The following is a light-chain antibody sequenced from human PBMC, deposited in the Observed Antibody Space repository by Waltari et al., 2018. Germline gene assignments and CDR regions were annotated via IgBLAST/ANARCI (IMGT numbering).Light chain of an antibody. Sequence: EIVLTQSPATLSLSPGERATLPCRDSQSVDMYLACYQQRPSQAPRPLIYDTSNRATDISARFSGSGSETDFSLTISSLEPEDFAVYYCQQRRNWPLTFGGGTKVEIK. CDR2: DTS. V-gene: IGKV3-11*01. CDR1: QSVDMY. CDR3: QQRRNWPLT. J-gene: IGKJ4*01.